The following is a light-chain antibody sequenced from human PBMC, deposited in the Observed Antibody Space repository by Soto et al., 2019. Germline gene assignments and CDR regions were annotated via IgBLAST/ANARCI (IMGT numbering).Light chain of an antibody. V-gene: IGKV3-20*01. CDR2: GAS. CDR1: QRISSNY. CDR3: QQYGSSPRT. J-gene: IGKJ1*01. Sequence: EIVLTQSPGTLSMSPGERATLSCRASQRISSNYLAWYQQKPGQAPRLLIYGASSRATGIPDRFSGSWSGTDFTLTISRLEAEDFAVYYCQQYGSSPRTFGQGTKVEFK.